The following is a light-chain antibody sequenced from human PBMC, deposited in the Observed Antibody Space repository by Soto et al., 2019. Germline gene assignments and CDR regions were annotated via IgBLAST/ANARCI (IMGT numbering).Light chain of an antibody. Sequence: DIQMAQSPSSLSASVGDSATITCRASQGISRYLSWYQQEPGRAPKLLISAASTLQSGVPARFSGSGSGTDFTLSITSLQPEDFATYYCQQLNTYPVPFGGGTKVDI. CDR1: QGISRY. CDR3: QQLNTYPVP. V-gene: IGKV1-9*01. CDR2: AAS. J-gene: IGKJ4*01.